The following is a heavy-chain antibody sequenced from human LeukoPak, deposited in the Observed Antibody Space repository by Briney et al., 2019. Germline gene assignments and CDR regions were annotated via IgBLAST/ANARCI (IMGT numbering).Heavy chain of an antibody. D-gene: IGHD5-18*01. CDR2: IKQDGSEK. J-gene: IGHJ4*02. CDR3: ARAYSYASY. CDR1: GFTFSNYW. Sequence: GGSLRLSCAASGFTFSNYWMSWVRQAPGKGLEWVANIKQDGSEKYYIDSVKGRFTISRDNAKNSLYLQVNSLRVEDTAVYYCARAYSYASYWGQGTLVTVSS. V-gene: IGHV3-7*03.